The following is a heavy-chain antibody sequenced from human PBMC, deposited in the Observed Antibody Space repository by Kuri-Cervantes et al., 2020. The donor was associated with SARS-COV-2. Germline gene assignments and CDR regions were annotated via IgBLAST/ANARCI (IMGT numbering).Heavy chain of an antibody. J-gene: IGHJ3*02. D-gene: IGHD7-27*01. CDR3: AKAPLGAFDI. CDR2: INPNSGGT. V-gene: IGHV1-2*02. CDR1: GYTFTGYY. Sequence: ASVKVSCKASGYTFTGYYMHWVRQAPGQGLEWMGWINPNSGGTNYAQKFQGRVTMTRNTSISTAYMELSSLRSEDTAVYYCAKAPLGAFDIWGQGTMVTVSS.